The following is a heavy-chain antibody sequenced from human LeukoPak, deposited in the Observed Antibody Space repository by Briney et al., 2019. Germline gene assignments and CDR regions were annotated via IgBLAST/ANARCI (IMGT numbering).Heavy chain of an antibody. V-gene: IGHV3-7*01. Sequence: GGSLRLSCAASGFTFCSNWMSWVRQAPGKGREWGANIKQDGSEKYYVDSGRVRFTISTDNAKNSLYLQMNSLRAEDTAVYLCARAFAGFNRHTTAYFDYWGERTLLTVSS. CDR2: IKQDGSEK. J-gene: IGHJ4*02. CDR3: ARAFAGFNRHTTAYFDY. D-gene: IGHD3-16*02. CDR1: GFTFCSNW.